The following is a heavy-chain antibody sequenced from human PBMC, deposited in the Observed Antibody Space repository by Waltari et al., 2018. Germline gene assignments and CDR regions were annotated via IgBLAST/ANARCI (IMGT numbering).Heavy chain of an antibody. Sequence: EVQLVESGGGLVKPGGSLRLSCAASGFTFSSYSMNWVRQAPGKGLEWVSSISSSSSYIYYADSVKGRFTISRDNAKNSLYLQMNSLRAEDTAVYYCARSADFWSGYYFDYWGQGTLVTVSS. CDR3: ARSADFWSGYYFDY. J-gene: IGHJ4*02. CDR1: GFTFSSYS. D-gene: IGHD3-3*01. V-gene: IGHV3-21*01. CDR2: ISSSSSYI.